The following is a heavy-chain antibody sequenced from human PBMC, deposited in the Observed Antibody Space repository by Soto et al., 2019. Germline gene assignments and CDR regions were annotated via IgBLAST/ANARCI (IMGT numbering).Heavy chain of an antibody. D-gene: IGHD3-9*01. CDR2: IYWDDSK. J-gene: IGHJ4*02. CDR3: AHKGPEDWPLDY. CDR1: GFSLSTSGVG. V-gene: IGHV2-5*02. Sequence: QITLKESGPTLVRPTQNLTLTCAFSGFSLSTSGVGVGWIRQPPGKALEWLAVIYWDDSKHYSPSLRSRLTITKNTSKTQVALTMTNMDPMDTGTYYCAHKGPEDWPLDYWGQGTLVTVSS.